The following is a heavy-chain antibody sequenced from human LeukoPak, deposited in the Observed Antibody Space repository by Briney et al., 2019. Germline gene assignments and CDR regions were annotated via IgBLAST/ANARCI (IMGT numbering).Heavy chain of an antibody. V-gene: IGHV3-15*01. CDR1: GFTFSNAW. J-gene: IGHJ4*02. CDR2: IRTETDGGTT. Sequence: GGSLRLSCTVSGFTFSNAWMSWVRQAPGKGLDWVGRIRTETDGGTTDYAAPVKGRFTISRDDSKNTLSLQMNSLESEDTAVYYCTKTSPHFDYWGQGILVTVSS. CDR3: TKTSPHFDY.